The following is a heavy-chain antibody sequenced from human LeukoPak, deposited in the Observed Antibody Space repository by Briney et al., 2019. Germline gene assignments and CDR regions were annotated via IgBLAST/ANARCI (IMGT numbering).Heavy chain of an antibody. CDR1: GFTLSDYY. CDR3: TKGTPFAY. CDR2: IRSKAKSYAT. Sequence: GGSLRLSCAASGFTLSDYYMNWIRQASGKGLEWVGRIRSKAKSYATAYVESVKGRFTISRDDSKSTAYPQMNSLQTEDTAVYYCTKGTPFAYWGQGTLVTVSS. V-gene: IGHV3-73*01. J-gene: IGHJ4*02.